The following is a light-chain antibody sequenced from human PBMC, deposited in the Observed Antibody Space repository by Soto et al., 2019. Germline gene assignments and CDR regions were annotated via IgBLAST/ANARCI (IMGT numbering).Light chain of an antibody. CDR2: EVS. Sequence: QSVLTQPPSASGSPGQSVTISCTGTSSDVGGYNSVSWYQQHPGKAPKLMIYEVSKRPSGVPDRFSGSKSGNTASLTVSGLQAEDEAEYYCSSYAGNNNVIFGGGTKLTVL. CDR3: SSYAGNNNVI. CDR1: SSDVGGYNS. J-gene: IGLJ2*01. V-gene: IGLV2-8*01.